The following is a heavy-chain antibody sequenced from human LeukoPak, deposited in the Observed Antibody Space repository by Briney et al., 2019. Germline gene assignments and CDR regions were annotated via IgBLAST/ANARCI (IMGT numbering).Heavy chain of an antibody. D-gene: IGHD3-3*01. CDR2: ISGSGGST. CDR1: GFTFSSYA. J-gene: IGHJ5*02. CDR3: AKDYDFWSGYSSYNWFDP. V-gene: IGHV3-23*01. Sequence: GGSLRLSCAASGFTFSSYAMSWVRQAPGKGLEWVSAISGSGGSTYYADSVKGRFTISRDNSKNTLYLQMNSLRAEDTAVYYCAKDYDFWSGYSSYNWFDPWGQGTLVTVSS.